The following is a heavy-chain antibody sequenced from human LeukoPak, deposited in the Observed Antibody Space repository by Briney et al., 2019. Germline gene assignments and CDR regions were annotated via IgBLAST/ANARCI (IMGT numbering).Heavy chain of an antibody. D-gene: IGHD2-8*01. V-gene: IGHV3-23*01. J-gene: IGHJ4*02. CDR3: AKDTSIGKYCTSGVCSPFDY. CDR1: GLTFSSYA. CDR2: ISDSGDYT. Sequence: GGSLRLSCAGSGLTFSSYAMSWVRKAPGKGLEWVSAISDSGDYTYYADSVKGRFTISRDNSKNTLYLHVNSLRAEDTAVYYCAKDTSIGKYCTSGVCSPFDYWGQGTLVTVSS.